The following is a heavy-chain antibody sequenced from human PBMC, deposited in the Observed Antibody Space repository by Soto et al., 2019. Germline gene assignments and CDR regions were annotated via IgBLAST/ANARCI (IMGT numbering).Heavy chain of an antibody. CDR2: IKSKTDGGTT. D-gene: IGHD3-22*01. V-gene: IGHV3-15*07. Sequence: GGSLRLSCAASGFTFSNAWMNWVRQAPGRGLEWVGRIKSKTDGGTTDYAAPVKGRFTIPRDDSKNTLYLQMNSLKTEDTAVYYCTSHQRLYYYGMDVWGQGTTVTVSS. CDR3: TSHQRLYYYGMDV. CDR1: GFTFSNAW. J-gene: IGHJ6*02.